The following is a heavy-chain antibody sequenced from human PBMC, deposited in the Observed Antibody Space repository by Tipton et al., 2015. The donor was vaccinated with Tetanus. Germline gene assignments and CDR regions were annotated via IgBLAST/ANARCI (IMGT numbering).Heavy chain of an antibody. CDR1: GGSFSAYY. CDR2: IFYSGNS. V-gene: IGHV4-59*08. Sequence: TLSLTCAVYGGSFSAYYWNWIRQPPGKGLEWIGDIFYSGNSIPNPSFRSRVTMSADTSRTLFSLTLMSVTAADTAVYFCARHPPPYYYGSGSYLDYWGQGTPVTVSS. D-gene: IGHD3-10*01. J-gene: IGHJ4*02. CDR3: ARHPPPYYYGSGSYLDY.